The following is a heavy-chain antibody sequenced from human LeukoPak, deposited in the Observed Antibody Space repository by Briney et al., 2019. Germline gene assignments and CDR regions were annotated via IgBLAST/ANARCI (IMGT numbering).Heavy chain of an antibody. J-gene: IGHJ3*02. Sequence: PGGSLRLTCAASGFTFTNYAMTWVRQVPGKGLEWVSSITSASSYIYYADSVKGRFTISRDNARNSLYLQMNSLRAEDTAVYYCARSDTAMVTSAFDIWGQGTMVTVSS. CDR2: ITSASSYI. CDR3: ARSDTAMVTSAFDI. CDR1: GFTFTNYA. D-gene: IGHD5-18*01. V-gene: IGHV3-21*01.